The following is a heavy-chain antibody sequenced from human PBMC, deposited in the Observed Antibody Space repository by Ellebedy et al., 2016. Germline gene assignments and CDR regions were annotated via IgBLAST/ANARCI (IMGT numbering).Heavy chain of an antibody. CDR2: ISGSGGST. V-gene: IGHV3-23*01. Sequence: GESLKISCAASGFTFSSYAMSWVRQAPGKGLEWVSAISGSGGSTYYADSVKGRFTISRDNSKNTLYLQMNSLRAEDTAVYYCAKISPGAGTIRRYFDYWGQGTLVTVSS. CDR1: GFTFSSYA. CDR3: AKISPGAGTIRRYFDY. D-gene: IGHD6-19*01. J-gene: IGHJ4*02.